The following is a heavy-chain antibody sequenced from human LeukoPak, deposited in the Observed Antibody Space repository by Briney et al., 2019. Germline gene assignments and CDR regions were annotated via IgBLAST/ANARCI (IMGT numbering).Heavy chain of an antibody. Sequence: SETLSLTCTVSGGSVSSGSYYWSWIRQPPGKGLEWIGYIYNSGSTYYNPSLKSRVTISVDTSKNQLSLNLSTVTAADTAVYYCARVPLYARTGGGHDAFDIWGQGTMVTVSS. CDR2: IYNSGST. V-gene: IGHV4-61*01. CDR3: ARVPLYARTGGGHDAFDI. D-gene: IGHD2-8*01. CDR1: GGSVSSGSYY. J-gene: IGHJ3*02.